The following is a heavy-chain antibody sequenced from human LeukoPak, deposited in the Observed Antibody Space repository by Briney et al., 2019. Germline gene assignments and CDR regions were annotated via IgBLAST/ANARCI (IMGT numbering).Heavy chain of an antibody. J-gene: IGHJ6*03. CDR1: SDSISDYY. CDR3: ADSSSWPYYYYYMDV. V-gene: IGHV4-4*08. CDR2: IYRSGST. Sequence: SETLSLTCTVSSDSISDYYWSWIRQSPGKGLEWIGDIYRSGSTNYNPSLKSRVTISVDTAKNQFSLKLSSVTAADTAVYARADSSSWPYYYYYMDVWGKGTTVTISS. D-gene: IGHD6-13*01.